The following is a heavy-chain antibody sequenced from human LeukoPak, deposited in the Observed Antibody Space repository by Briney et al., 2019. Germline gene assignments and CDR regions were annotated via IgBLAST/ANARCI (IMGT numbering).Heavy chain of an antibody. CDR2: INPITGDT. CDR1: GYTFTGYY. J-gene: IGHJ3*02. Sequence: ASVKVSCKASGYTFTGYYLHWVRQAPGQGLEWMGWINPITGDTNYAQRFQGRVTMTRDTSISTVYMELSRLRSDDTAVYYCARARTYYDILTGYVPGRDAFDIWGQGTMVTVSS. V-gene: IGHV1-2*02. CDR3: ARARTYYDILTGYVPGRDAFDI. D-gene: IGHD3-9*01.